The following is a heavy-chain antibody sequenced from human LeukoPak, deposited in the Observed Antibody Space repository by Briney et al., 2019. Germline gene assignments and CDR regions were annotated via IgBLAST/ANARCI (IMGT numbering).Heavy chain of an antibody. CDR3: ARGGSLGY. CDR1: GFTFSSYE. D-gene: IGHD6-19*01. Sequence: GGSLSLSCAASGFTFSSYEMNWVRQAPGKGLEWVSKISSSGSAIYYADSVKGRLTISRDNAKSTLYLQMNSLRVEDTAVHYCARGGSLGYWGQGTLVTVSS. V-gene: IGHV3-48*03. J-gene: IGHJ4*02. CDR2: ISSSGSAI.